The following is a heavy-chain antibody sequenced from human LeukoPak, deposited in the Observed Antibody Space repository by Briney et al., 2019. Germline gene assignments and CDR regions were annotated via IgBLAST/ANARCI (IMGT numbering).Heavy chain of an antibody. CDR2: IYSGGNT. CDR1: GFTVSSNY. Sequence: PGGSLRLSCAASGFTVSSNYMSWVRQAPGKGLEWVSIIYSGGNTYYSDSVKGRFTISRDNSRNTLYLQMNSLRAEDTAVYYCAKGMEVDYYGSGSYYSDYWGQGTLVTVSS. D-gene: IGHD3-10*01. CDR3: AKGMEVDYYGSGSYYSDY. V-gene: IGHV3-53*01. J-gene: IGHJ4*02.